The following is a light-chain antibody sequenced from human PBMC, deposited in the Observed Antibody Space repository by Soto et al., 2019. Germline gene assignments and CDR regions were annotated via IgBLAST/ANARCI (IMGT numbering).Light chain of an antibody. CDR1: SSNIGAGYD. J-gene: IGLJ1*01. CDR2: DKI. Sequence: QPVLTQSPSVSGAPGQRVTISCTGSSSNIGAGYDVHWYQQIPGAAPQLLIHDKIGRPSGVPDRFSGSKSGTAASLAITGLQAEDEADYYCQSYDSSLRSYVFGTGTKVTVL. V-gene: IGLV1-40*01. CDR3: QSYDSSLRSYV.